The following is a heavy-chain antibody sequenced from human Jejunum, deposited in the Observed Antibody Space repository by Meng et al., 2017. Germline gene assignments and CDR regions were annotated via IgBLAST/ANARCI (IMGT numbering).Heavy chain of an antibody. CDR1: VDSVIRDNYY. CDR3: ARVILYSGSYYFDF. J-gene: IGHJ4*02. Sequence: GQLQESGPGLVRHPETPSLTCSVYVDSVIRDNYYWSWIRQPPGQGLEWIGYVYYSGHTDYNPSLKRRVTISIDKSTNQFSLRLSSVTAADTAVYYCARVILYSGSYYFDFWGQGTLVTVSS. V-gene: IGHV4-61*01. D-gene: IGHD1-26*01. CDR2: VYYSGHT.